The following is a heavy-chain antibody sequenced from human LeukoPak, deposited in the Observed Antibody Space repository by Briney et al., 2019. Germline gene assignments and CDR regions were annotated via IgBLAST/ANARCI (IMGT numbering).Heavy chain of an antibody. CDR1: GFAFDDYA. J-gene: IGHJ4*02. CDR3: AKVHCSGGSCYSDYFDY. Sequence: GRSLRLSCAASGFAFDDYAMHWVRQAPGKGLEWVSGISWNSGSIGYADSVKGRFTISRDNAKNSLYLQMNSLRAEDTALYYCAKVHCSGGSCYSDYFDYWGQGTLVTVSS. CDR2: ISWNSGSI. D-gene: IGHD2-15*01. V-gene: IGHV3-9*01.